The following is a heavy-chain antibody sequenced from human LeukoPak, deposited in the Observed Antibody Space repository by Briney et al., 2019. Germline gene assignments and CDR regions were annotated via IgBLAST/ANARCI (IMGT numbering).Heavy chain of an antibody. CDR2: IYYSGST. Sequence: SETLSLTCTASGGSISSYYWSWIRQPPGKGLEWLGYIYYSGSTNYNPSLKSRVTISVDTSKNQFSLKLRSVTAADTAVYYCARHVGYGNNWFDPWGQGTLVTVSS. D-gene: IGHD5-18*01. V-gene: IGHV4-59*08. CDR1: GGSISSYY. J-gene: IGHJ5*02. CDR3: ARHVGYGNNWFDP.